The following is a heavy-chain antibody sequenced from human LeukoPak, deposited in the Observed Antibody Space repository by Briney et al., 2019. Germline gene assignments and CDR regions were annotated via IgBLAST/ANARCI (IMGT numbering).Heavy chain of an antibody. CDR1: GGSISSSSYY. J-gene: IGHJ4*02. D-gene: IGHD6-13*01. CDR2: IYYSGST. V-gene: IGHV4-39*01. CDR3: ARHPGIAAAVDY. Sequence: SETLSLTCTVSGGSISSSSYYWGWIRQPPGKGLEWIGSIYYSGSTYYNPSLKSRVTISVDTSKNQFSLKLSSVTAADTAMYYCARHPGIAAAVDYWGQGTLVTVSS.